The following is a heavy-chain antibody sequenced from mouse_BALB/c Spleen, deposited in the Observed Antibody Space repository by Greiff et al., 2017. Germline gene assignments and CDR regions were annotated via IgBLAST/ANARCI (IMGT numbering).Heavy chain of an antibody. J-gene: IGHJ4*01. CDR2: ISSGGSYT. D-gene: IGHD1-1*01. Sequence: KLVESGGDLVKPGGSLKLSCAASGFTFSSYGMSWVRQTPDKRLEWVATISSGGSYTYYPDSVKGRFTISRDNAKNTLYLQMSSLKSEDTAMYYCARLHDYYGSSTAMDYWGQGTSVTVSS. CDR1: GFTFSSYG. V-gene: IGHV5-6*02. CDR3: ARLHDYYGSSTAMDY.